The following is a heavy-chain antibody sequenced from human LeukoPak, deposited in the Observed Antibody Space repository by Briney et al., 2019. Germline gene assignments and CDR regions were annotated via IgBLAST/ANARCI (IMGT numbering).Heavy chain of an antibody. CDR3: ARVGILARTGWLRQYYYYGMDV. Sequence: SETLSLTCTVSGGSISSGGYYWSWIRQPPGKGLEWIGYIYYSGSTYYNPSLKSRVTISVDTSKNQFSLKLSSVTAADTAVYYCARVGILARTGWLRQYYYYGMDVWGQGTTVTVSS. J-gene: IGHJ6*02. D-gene: IGHD5-12*01. CDR2: IYYSGST. V-gene: IGHV4-30-4*08. CDR1: GGSISSGGYY.